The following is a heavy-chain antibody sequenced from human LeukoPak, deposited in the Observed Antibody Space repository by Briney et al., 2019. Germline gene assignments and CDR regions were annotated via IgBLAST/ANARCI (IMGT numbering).Heavy chain of an antibody. Sequence: GGSLRLSCVASGFIFRNYAMSWVRQAPGEGLEWVSGISDNGGGTYYADSLKGRFTISRDNSKNMLYLQMNSLRAEDTAVYYCTITGTTFDIWGQGTMVTVSS. D-gene: IGHD1-20*01. CDR1: GFIFRNYA. CDR2: ISDNGGGT. J-gene: IGHJ3*02. CDR3: TITGTTFDI. V-gene: IGHV3-23*01.